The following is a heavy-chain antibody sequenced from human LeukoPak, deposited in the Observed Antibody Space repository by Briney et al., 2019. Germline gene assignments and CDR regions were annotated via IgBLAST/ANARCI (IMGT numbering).Heavy chain of an antibody. D-gene: IGHD1-26*01. V-gene: IGHV5-51*01. J-gene: IGHJ4*02. CDR1: GYSFTSYW. CDR2: IYPGDSDT. CDR3: ARRGDAGGSYSFDY. Sequence: GESLKISCKGSGYSFTSYWIGWVRQMPGKGLEWMWIIYPGDSDTNYSPSFQAKVTISADKSISIAYLQWSSLKASDTAIYYCARRGDAGGSYSFDYWGQGTLVTVSS.